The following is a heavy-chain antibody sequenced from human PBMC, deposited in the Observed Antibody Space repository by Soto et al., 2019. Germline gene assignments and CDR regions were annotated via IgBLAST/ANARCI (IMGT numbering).Heavy chain of an antibody. V-gene: IGHV4-34*01. CDR1: GGSFSGYY. Sequence: PSETLSLTCAVYGGSFSGYYWTWIRQPPGTGLEWIGEINHSGSTNYNPSLKSRVTISVDTSKNQFSLKLTSVTAADTAVYYCARDKITGLFDFWGQGTLVTVSS. CDR3: ARDKITGLFDF. J-gene: IGHJ4*02. D-gene: IGHD2-8*02. CDR2: INHSGST.